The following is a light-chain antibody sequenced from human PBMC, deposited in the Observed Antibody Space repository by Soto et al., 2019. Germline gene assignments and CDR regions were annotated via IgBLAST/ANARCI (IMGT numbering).Light chain of an antibody. CDR1: SIDVGTSDL. V-gene: IGLV2-23*02. CDR2: DVY. J-gene: IGLJ2*01. CDR3: CSSVRGAPVV. Sequence: QSALTQPASVSGFPGLSITISCTGTSIDVGTSDLVSWYQQHPGKAPKLIIYDVYKRPSGISNRFSGYKSGNTASLTISGVQAEDEADYYCCSSVRGAPVVFGGGTKLTVL.